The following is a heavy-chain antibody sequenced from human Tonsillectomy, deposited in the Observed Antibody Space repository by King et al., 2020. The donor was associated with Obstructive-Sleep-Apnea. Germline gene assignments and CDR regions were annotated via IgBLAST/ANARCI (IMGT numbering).Heavy chain of an antibody. CDR1: RFTFSNYT. CDR3: ARATHVHNAMDV. D-gene: IGHD2-21*01. CDR2: ISYDGSNK. J-gene: IGHJ6*01. V-gene: IGHV3-30*04. Sequence: QLVQSGGGVGQPGRSLRLSCAASRFTFSNYTMHWVRQAPGKGLEWVAVISYDGSNKYYADSVKGRFTISRDNSKNTLYLQMNSLRVGDTALYYCARATHVHNAMDV.